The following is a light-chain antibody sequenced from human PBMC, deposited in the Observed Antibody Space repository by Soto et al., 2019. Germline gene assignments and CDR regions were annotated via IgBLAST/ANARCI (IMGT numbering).Light chain of an antibody. V-gene: IGKV3-20*01. Sequence: ENVLTQSPGTLSLSPGERATLSCRASQSVTSIYLAWYQQKPGQAPRLLIYGASTRAAGVPDRFSGSGSGTDITLTITGLEPEDFAVSYCQQYGRSPLLYTFGQGTKLEV. CDR2: GAS. J-gene: IGKJ2*01. CDR3: QQYGRSPLLYT. CDR1: QSVTSIY.